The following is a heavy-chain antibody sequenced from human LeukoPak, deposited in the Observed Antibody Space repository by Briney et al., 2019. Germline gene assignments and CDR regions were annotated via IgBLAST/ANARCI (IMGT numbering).Heavy chain of an antibody. Sequence: ASVKVSCKASGYTFTSYYMHWVRQAPGQGLEWMGIINPSGGSTSYAQKFQGRVTMTRDTSTSTVYMELSSLRSEDTAMYYCARDQAIAPTFNIVVVPAAFPSFFDYWGLGTLVTVSS. CDR1: GYTFTSYY. CDR2: INPSGGST. CDR3: ARDQAIAPTFNIVVVPAAFPSFFDY. V-gene: IGHV1-46*01. D-gene: IGHD2-2*01. J-gene: IGHJ4*02.